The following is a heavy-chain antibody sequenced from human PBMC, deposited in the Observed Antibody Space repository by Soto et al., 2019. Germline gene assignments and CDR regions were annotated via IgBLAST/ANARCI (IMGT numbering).Heavy chain of an antibody. D-gene: IGHD3-10*01. J-gene: IGHJ4*02. Sequence: GGSLRLSCAASGFTFSSYAMSWVRQAPGKGLEWVSAITDSGSSTYYADSVKGRFTISRDNSKNTLYLQMNSLRAEDTAVYYCAKDLALWFGELSPIDYWGQGTLVTVSS. CDR1: GFTFSSYA. CDR3: AKDLALWFGELSPIDY. V-gene: IGHV3-23*01. CDR2: ITDSGSST.